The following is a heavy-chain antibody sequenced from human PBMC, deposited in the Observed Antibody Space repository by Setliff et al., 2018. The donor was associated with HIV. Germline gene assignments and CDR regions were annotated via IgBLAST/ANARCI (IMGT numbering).Heavy chain of an antibody. J-gene: IGHJ4*02. CDR2: IYYSGST. V-gene: IGHV4-39*01. CDR1: GGSISSSSYY. Sequence: SETLSLTCTVSGGSISSSSYYWGWVRQPPGKGLEWIGTIYYSGSTYYNPSLRSRVTISVDTSKNQFSLRLSSVTAADTAFYYCARHNPASVPASRPDYWGQGTLVTVSS. D-gene: IGHD2-2*01. CDR3: ARHNPASVPASRPDY.